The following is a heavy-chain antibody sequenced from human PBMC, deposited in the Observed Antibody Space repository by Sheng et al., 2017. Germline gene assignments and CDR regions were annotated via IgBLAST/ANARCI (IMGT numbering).Heavy chain of an antibody. CDR1: GGSFSGYY. CDR3: ARGRYYGSGSYLDY. D-gene: IGHD3-10*01. CDR2: INHSGST. Sequence: QVQLQQWGAGLLKPSETLSLTCAVYGGSFSGYYWSWIRQPPGKGLEWIGEINHSGSTNYNPSLKSRVTISVDTSKNQFSLKLSSVTAADTAVYYCARGRYYGSGSYLDYWGQGTLVTVSS. J-gene: IGHJ4*02. V-gene: IGHV4-34*01.